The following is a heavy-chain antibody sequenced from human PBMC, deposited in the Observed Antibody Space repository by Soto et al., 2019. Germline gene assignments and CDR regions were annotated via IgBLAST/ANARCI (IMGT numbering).Heavy chain of an antibody. V-gene: IGHV4-39*01. CDR1: GGSMSCNDHK. D-gene: IGHD3-10*02. J-gene: IGHJ6*02. Sequence: EALSLTWTVCGGSMSCNDHKWGWNGKTPGHGRGRIGRIYYSGSTYYPPPLKSRATISVDPSKKQFSLKLGSVIAADTAVYDGATRGTCSGSHSCGMDVWGQGTTVTVYS. CDR2: IYYSGST. CDR3: ATRGTCSGSHSCGMDV.